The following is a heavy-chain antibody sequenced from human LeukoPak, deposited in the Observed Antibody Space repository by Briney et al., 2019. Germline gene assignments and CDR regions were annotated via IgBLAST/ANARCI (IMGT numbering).Heavy chain of an antibody. Sequence: PGGSLRLSCAASGFTFSTYNMNWVRQAPGKGLEWVSSISSSSTYIYYADSAKGRFTISRDNAKNSLYLQMNSLRAEDTAVYYCARDLNPSYYYDNSGTLFCYWGQGTLVTVSS. CDR1: GFTFSTYN. CDR2: ISSSSTYI. D-gene: IGHD3-22*01. V-gene: IGHV3-21*01. J-gene: IGHJ4*02. CDR3: ARDLNPSYYYDNSGTLFCY.